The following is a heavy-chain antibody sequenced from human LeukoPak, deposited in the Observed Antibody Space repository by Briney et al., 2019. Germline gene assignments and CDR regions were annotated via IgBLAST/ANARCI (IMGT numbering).Heavy chain of an antibody. J-gene: IGHJ4*02. CDR2: IYYSGST. D-gene: IGHD5-18*01. Sequence: SETLSLTCTVSGGSISSYYWSWIRQPPGKGLEWNGYIYYSGSTNYNPSLKSRVTISVDTSKNQFSLKLSSVTAADTAVYYCAGGGTTMITSDYWGQGTLVTVSS. CDR1: GGSISSYY. CDR3: AGGGTTMITSDY. V-gene: IGHV4-59*01.